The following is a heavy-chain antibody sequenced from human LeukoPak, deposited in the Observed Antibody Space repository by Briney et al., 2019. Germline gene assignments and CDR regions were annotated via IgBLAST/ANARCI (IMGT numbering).Heavy chain of an antibody. CDR3: ARDPSPTRKIVVIPAARNDAFDI. Sequence: RSGGSLRLSCAASGFTFSSYWMHWVRQAPGKGLVWVSRINSDGSSTNYADSVKGRFTISRDNAKNTLYLQMNSLRAEDTAVYYCARDPSPTRKIVVIPAARNDAFDIWGQGTMVTVSS. CDR1: GFTFSSYW. J-gene: IGHJ3*02. V-gene: IGHV3-74*01. CDR2: INSDGSST. D-gene: IGHD2-2*01.